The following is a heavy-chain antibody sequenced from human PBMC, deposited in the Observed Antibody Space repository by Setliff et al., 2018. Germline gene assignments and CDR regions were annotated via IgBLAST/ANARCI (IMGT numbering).Heavy chain of an antibody. Sequence: GASVKVSCKASGYTFTSYGFSWVRQAPGQGLEWMGWISVYNGKTKYAQKFQGRVTMTTDTSTRTAYMEVTSLRSDDTAVYYCARMSHCSGGSCYSGYWGQGTLVTVSS. D-gene: IGHD2-15*01. CDR3: ARMSHCSGGSCYSGY. J-gene: IGHJ4*02. CDR2: ISVYNGKT. CDR1: GYTFTSYG. V-gene: IGHV1-18*01.